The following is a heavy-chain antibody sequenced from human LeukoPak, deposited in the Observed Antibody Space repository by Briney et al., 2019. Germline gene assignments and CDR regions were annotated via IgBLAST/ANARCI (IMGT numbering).Heavy chain of an antibody. CDR1: GFTFSSYW. V-gene: IGHV3-74*01. CDR2: INNDGSST. Sequence: GGSLRLSCAASGFTFSSYWRHWVRQAPGKGLVWVSRINNDGSSTSYADSVKGRFTISRDNAKNMLYLQMNSLRAEDTAVYYCARPTKEGSRWYWWFDPWGQGTLVTVSS. D-gene: IGHD6-13*01. CDR3: ARPTKEGSRWYWWFDP. J-gene: IGHJ5*02.